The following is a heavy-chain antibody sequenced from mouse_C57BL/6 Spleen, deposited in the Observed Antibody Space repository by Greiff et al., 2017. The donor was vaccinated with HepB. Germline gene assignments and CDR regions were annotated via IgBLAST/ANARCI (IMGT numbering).Heavy chain of an antibody. CDR1: GYTFTDYY. CDR3: ARSGLRRYAMDY. Sequence: LVEPGASVKISCKASGYTFTDYYMNWVKQSHGKSLEWIGDINPNNGGTSYNQKFKGKATLTVDKSSSTAYMELRSLTSEDSAVYYCARSGLRRYAMDYWGQGTSVTVSS. CDR2: INPNNGGT. J-gene: IGHJ4*01. V-gene: IGHV1-26*01. D-gene: IGHD2-4*01.